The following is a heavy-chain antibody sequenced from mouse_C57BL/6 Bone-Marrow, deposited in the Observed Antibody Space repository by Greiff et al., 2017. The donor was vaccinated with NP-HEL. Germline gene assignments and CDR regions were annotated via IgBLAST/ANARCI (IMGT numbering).Heavy chain of an antibody. J-gene: IGHJ2*01. Sequence: VQLQQSVAELVRPGASVKLSCTASGFNIRNTYMHWVKQRPEQGLEWIGRIDPANGNTKYAPKFQGKATITADTSSNTAYLQLSSLTSEDTAIYYCARPPTVVATDFDYWGQGTTLTVSS. CDR3: ARPPTVVATDFDY. D-gene: IGHD1-1*01. CDR2: IDPANGNT. CDR1: GFNIRNTY. V-gene: IGHV14-3*01.